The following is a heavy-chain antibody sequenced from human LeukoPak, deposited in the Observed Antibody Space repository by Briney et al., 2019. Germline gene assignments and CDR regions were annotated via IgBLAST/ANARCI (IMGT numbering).Heavy chain of an antibody. J-gene: IGHJ6*02. V-gene: IGHV3-7*05. CDR2: IKQDGSEK. D-gene: IGHD2-2*02. CDR1: GFTFSSYA. CDR3: ARDRRYCSSTSCFTYYYYGMDV. Sequence: PGGSLRLSCAASGFTFSSYAMSWVRQAPGKGLEWVANIKQDGSEKYYVDSVKGRFTISRDNAKNSLYLQMNSLRAEDTAVYYCARDRRYCSSTSCFTYYYYGMDVWGQGTTVTVSS.